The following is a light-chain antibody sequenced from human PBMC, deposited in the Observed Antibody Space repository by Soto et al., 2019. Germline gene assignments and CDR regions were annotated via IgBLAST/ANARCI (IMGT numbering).Light chain of an antibody. Sequence: QSVLTQPPSASGTPGQRVTISCSGSSSNIGRNILNWYQQLPGTAPKLLMYSDNQRPSGVPDRFSGSKSGTSASLAISGLLSEDEAVYYCCSLTTSHTYVFGSGTKLTVL. CDR3: CSLTTSHTYV. V-gene: IGLV1-44*01. CDR1: SSNIGRNI. J-gene: IGLJ1*01. CDR2: SDN.